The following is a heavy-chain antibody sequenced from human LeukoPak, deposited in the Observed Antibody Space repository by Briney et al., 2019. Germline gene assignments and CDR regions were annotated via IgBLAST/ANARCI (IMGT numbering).Heavy chain of an antibody. V-gene: IGHV3-53*04. CDR3: ARGSWYGPGPIDY. J-gene: IGHJ4*02. D-gene: IGHD6-13*01. CDR2: IYSGGST. Sequence: GGSLRLSCAASGFTVSSNYKSWVRQAPGKGLAWVSVIYSGGSTYYADSVKGRFTISRHNSKNTLYLQMNSLRAEDTAVYYCARGSWYGPGPIDYWGQGTLVTVSS. CDR1: GFTVSSNY.